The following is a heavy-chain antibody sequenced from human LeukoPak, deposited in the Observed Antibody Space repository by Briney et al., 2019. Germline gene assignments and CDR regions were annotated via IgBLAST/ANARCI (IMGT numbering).Heavy chain of an antibody. CDR1: GFTFSSYG. V-gene: IGHV3-30*02. D-gene: IGHD2-2*01. Sequence: TGGSLRLSCAASGFTFSSYGMHWVRQAPGKGLEWVAFIRDDGSNKYYADSVKGRFTISRDNSKNTLYLQMNSLRAEDTAVYYCAKDQMRYCSSTSCYPFDYWGQGTLVTVSS. CDR2: IRDDGSNK. CDR3: AKDQMRYCSSTSCYPFDY. J-gene: IGHJ4*02.